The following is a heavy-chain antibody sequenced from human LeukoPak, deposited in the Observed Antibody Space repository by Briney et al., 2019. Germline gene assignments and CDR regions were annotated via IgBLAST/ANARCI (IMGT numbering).Heavy chain of an antibody. D-gene: IGHD5-24*01. Sequence: SETLSLTCTVSDGSISSYYWSWIRQPPGKGLEWIGYIYYSGSTNYNPSLKSRVTISVDTSKNQFSLKLSSVTAADTAVYYCARDLGDGYNHLWGQGTLVTVSS. V-gene: IGHV4-59*01. CDR1: DGSISSYY. CDR2: IYYSGST. J-gene: IGHJ5*02. CDR3: ARDLGDGYNHL.